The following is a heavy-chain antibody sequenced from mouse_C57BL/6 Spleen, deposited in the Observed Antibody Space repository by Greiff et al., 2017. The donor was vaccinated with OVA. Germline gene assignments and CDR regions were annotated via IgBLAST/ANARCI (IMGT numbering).Heavy chain of an antibody. CDR1: GYTFTDYE. V-gene: IGHV1-23*01. CDR2: IDPETCGT. D-gene: IGHD2-1*01. Sequence: VQLQQSGAELVRPGASVQLSCPASGYTFTDYEMPCVKQTPVHGLELIGAIDPETCGTAYNQKFKGKATLTADKSSSTAYMELRSRTSEDSAVYYCTRGGNYYAMDYWGQGTSVTVSS. J-gene: IGHJ4*01. CDR3: TRGGNYYAMDY.